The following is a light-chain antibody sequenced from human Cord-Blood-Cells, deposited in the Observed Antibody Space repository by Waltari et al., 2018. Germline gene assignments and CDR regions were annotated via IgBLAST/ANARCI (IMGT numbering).Light chain of an antibody. CDR2: RNN. CDR1: SSNIGSNY. J-gene: IGLJ3*02. CDR3: AAWDDSLSGRV. V-gene: IGLV1-47*01. Sequence: QSVLTQPPSASGTPGQRVTISCSGSSSNIGSNYVYWYQQLPGTAPKLLIYRNNQRPSGVPDRCPGSQSGTSASLAISGLRSEDEADYYCAAWDDSLSGRVFGGGTKLTVL.